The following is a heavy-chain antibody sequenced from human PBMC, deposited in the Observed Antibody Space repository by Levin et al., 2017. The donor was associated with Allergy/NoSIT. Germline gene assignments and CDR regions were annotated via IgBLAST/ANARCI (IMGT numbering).Heavy chain of an antibody. Sequence: GGSLRLSCAASGFTFSSYAMHWVRQAPGKGLEYVSAISSNGGSTYYANSVKGRFTISRDNSKNTLYLQMGSLRAEDMAVYYCARGKDYGDYTYFDYWGQGTLVTVSS. V-gene: IGHV3-64*01. D-gene: IGHD4-17*01. J-gene: IGHJ4*02. CDR3: ARGKDYGDYTYFDY. CDR2: ISSNGGST. CDR1: GFTFSSYA.